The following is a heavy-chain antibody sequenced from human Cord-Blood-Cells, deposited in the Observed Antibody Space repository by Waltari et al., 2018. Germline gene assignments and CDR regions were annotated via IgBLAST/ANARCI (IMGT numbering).Heavy chain of an antibody. J-gene: IGHJ4*02. D-gene: IGHD6-13*01. CDR2: IYHSGST. Sequence: QVQLQESGPGLVKPSETLSLTCAVSGYSISSGYYWGWIRQPPGKGLAWIGSIYHSGSTYYNPSLKSRVPVSVDTSKNQFSMRLRSVTAADTAVYYCATADDSSGWYEGGFDYWGQGTLVTVSS. CDR1: GYSISSGYY. V-gene: IGHV4-38-2*01. CDR3: ATADDSSGWYEGGFDY.